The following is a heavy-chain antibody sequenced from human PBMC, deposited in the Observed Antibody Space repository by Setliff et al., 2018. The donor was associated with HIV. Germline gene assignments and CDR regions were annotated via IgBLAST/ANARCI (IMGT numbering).Heavy chain of an antibody. Sequence: GGSLRLSCAASGFTFSSYAMHWVRQAPGKGLEWVTVIWYDGNNKYYADSVKGRFTISRDNSKNTLYLQMNSLRTEDTAVYYCTKNLYTSRWSPLDYWGQGTLVTVSS. CDR1: GFTFSSYA. CDR2: IWYDGNNK. J-gene: IGHJ4*02. D-gene: IGHD2-8*01. V-gene: IGHV3-30*01. CDR3: TKNLYTSRWSPLDY.